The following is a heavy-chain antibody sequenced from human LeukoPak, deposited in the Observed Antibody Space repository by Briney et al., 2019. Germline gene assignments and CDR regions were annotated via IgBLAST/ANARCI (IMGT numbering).Heavy chain of an antibody. V-gene: IGHV4-59*01. D-gene: IGHD1-26*01. CDR3: ARQYSANFPRNYFDY. Sequence: PSETLSLTCTVSGGSLSSYYWSWIRQPPGKGLEWIGYIYYSGTTNYNPSLQSRVTLSIDTSKNRFSLKLSSVTAADTAVYYCARQYSANFPRNYFDYWGQGTLVTVSS. J-gene: IGHJ4*02. CDR1: GGSLSSYY. CDR2: IYYSGTT.